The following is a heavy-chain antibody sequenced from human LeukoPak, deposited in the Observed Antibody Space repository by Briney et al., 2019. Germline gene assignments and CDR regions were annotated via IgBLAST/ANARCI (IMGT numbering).Heavy chain of an antibody. Sequence: GESLRLSCAPFGFTFSSYDMAWVRQAPGKGLEWVSAISGSGGSTYYADSVKGRFTISRDNSKNTLYLQMNSLRAEDTAVYYCAKDHDHDYVWGSYRYLYAFDIWGQGTMVTVSS. CDR2: ISGSGGST. CDR1: GFTFSSYD. CDR3: AKDHDHDYVWGSYRYLYAFDI. V-gene: IGHV3-23*01. J-gene: IGHJ3*02. D-gene: IGHD3-16*02.